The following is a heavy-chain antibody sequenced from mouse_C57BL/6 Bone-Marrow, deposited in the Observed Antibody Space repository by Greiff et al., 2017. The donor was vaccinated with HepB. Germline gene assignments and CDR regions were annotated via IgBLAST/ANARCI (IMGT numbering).Heavy chain of an antibody. J-gene: IGHJ3*01. Sequence: VKLQESGAELARPGASVKLSCKASGYTFTSYGISWVKQRTGQGLEWIGEIYPRSGNTYYNEKFKGKATLTAAKSSSTAYMELRSLTSEDSAVYFCARYCRGCAYWGQGTLVTVSA. CDR2: IYPRSGNT. CDR3: ARYCRGCAY. V-gene: IGHV1-81*01. CDR1: GYTFTSYG.